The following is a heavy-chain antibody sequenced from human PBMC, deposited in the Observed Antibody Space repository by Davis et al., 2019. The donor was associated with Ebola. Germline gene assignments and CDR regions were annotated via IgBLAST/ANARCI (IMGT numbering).Heavy chain of an antibody. Sequence: GESLKISCAASGFPFSSYALSWVRPAPGKGLEWVSAISGSGGSPYYADSVKGRFTISRDNSKNTLYLQMNSLRAEDTAVYYCAKGQPGYSYDSSGYHVGYYFDYWGQGTLVTVSS. CDR2: ISGSGGSP. J-gene: IGHJ4*02. V-gene: IGHV3-23*01. CDR3: AKGQPGYSYDSSGYHVGYYFDY. CDR1: GFPFSSYA. D-gene: IGHD3-22*01.